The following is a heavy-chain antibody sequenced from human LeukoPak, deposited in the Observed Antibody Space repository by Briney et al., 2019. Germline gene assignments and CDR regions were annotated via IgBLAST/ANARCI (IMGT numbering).Heavy chain of an antibody. V-gene: IGHV4-30-2*01. CDR2: IYHSQST. J-gene: IGHJ4*02. CDR3: ARGDSRPDY. D-gene: IGHD5-18*01. Sequence: TQSLTCVVSGGSMSSGGYSWSWVRQPRGKGLEWIGYIYHSQSTNYNPSLKSRVTISEDRSKNQFSLKLSSVTAADTAVYYCARGDSRPDYWGQGILVTVSS. CDR1: GGSMSSGGYS.